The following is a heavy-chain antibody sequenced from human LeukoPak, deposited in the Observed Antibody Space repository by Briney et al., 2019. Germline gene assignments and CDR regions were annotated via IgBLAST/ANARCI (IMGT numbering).Heavy chain of an antibody. J-gene: IGHJ4*02. V-gene: IGHV1-2*02. CDR3: AREGYCAGARCELDS. CDR1: GYTFTGYF. Sequence: ASVKVSCKASGYTFTGYFMHWVRQAPGQGLEWMGWINPNIGATKYARKFQGRVTMTRDTSISTAYMELSRLRSDDTAVYYCAREGYCAGARCELDSWGQGTLVTVSS. CDR2: INPNIGAT. D-gene: IGHD2-8*02.